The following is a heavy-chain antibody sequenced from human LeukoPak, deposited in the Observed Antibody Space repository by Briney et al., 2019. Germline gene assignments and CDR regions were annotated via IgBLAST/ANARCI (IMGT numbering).Heavy chain of an antibody. V-gene: IGHV3-21*04. CDR3: AKHVMTTPRTLDY. J-gene: IGHJ4*02. D-gene: IGHD1-1*01. Sequence: PGGSLRLSCAASGFTFSSYSMNWVRQAPGKGLEWVSSISSSSSYIYYADSVKGRFTISRDNAKNSLYLQMNSLRADDTATYYCAKHVMTTPRTLDYWGQGTLVTVSS. CDR2: ISSSSSYI. CDR1: GFTFSSYS.